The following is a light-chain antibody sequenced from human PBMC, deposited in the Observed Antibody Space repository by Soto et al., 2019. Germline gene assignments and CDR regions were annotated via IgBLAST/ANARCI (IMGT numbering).Light chain of an antibody. CDR3: QQYGSSPLFT. V-gene: IGKV3-20*01. J-gene: IGKJ3*01. CDR1: QSVSSSY. Sequence: EIVLTQSPGTLSLSPGERATLSCRASQSVSSSYLAWYQQKPGQAPRLLIYGASSRATGIPDRFSGSESGTDFTLTISRLALEDFAVYYCQQYGSSPLFTFGPATKVDIK. CDR2: GAS.